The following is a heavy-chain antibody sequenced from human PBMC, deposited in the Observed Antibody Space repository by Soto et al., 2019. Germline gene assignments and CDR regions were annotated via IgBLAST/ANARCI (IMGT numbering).Heavy chain of an antibody. CDR1: GNTFTTYD. CDR3: ARGRATLATYCTTAACHTWPHYYNGEHV. V-gene: IGHV1-8*01. J-gene: IGHJ6*01. D-gene: IGHD1-1*01. Sequence: QEQLVQSGAEVKKPGASVKVSCKASGNTFTTYDINWVRQAPGQGLEWVGWMNPNSGNAGSAPKFQCSATMTKTIPTSTASIEPSRMNSHDTATYSRARGRATLATYCTTAACHTWPHYYNGEHVWAHGTTVTVSS. CDR2: MNPNSGNA.